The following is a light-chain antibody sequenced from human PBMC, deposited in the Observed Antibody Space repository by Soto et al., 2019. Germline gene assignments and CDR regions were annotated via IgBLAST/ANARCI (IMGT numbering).Light chain of an antibody. V-gene: IGKV1-5*01. CDR1: QSISSW. CDR3: QQYNSYSKT. CDR2: DAS. Sequence: DIQMTQSPSTLSASVGDSVTITCRASQSISSWLAWYQQKPGKAPKLLIYDASSLESGVPSRFSGSGSGTEXXLTIXSLQPDDFATYYCQQYNSYSKTFGQGTKVEIK. J-gene: IGKJ1*01.